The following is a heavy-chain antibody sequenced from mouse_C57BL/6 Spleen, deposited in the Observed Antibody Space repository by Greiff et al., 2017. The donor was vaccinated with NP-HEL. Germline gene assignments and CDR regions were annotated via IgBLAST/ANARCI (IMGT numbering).Heavy chain of an antibody. CDR3: ARMGGDYYGREYYFDY. Sequence: VQLQQSGPVLVKPGASVKMSCKASGYTFTDYYMNWVKQSHGKSLEWIGVINPYNGGTSYNQKFKGKATLTVDKSSSTAYMELNSLTSEDPAVYYCARMGGDYYGREYYFDYWGQGTTLTVSS. D-gene: IGHD1-1*01. V-gene: IGHV1-19*01. CDR2: INPYNGGT. J-gene: IGHJ2*01. CDR1: GYTFTDYY.